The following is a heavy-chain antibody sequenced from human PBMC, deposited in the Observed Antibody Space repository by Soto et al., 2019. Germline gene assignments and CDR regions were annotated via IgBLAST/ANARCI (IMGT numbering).Heavy chain of an antibody. J-gene: IGHJ6*02. CDR1: GYSFTSYW. CDR2: IDPSDSYT. Sequence: GESLKISCKGSGYSFTSYWISWVRQMPGKGLEWMGRIDPSDSYTNYSPSFQGHVTISADKSISTAYLQWSSLKASDTAMYYCARQYCSSTSCYYYGMDVWGQRTTVTVSS. D-gene: IGHD2-2*01. CDR3: ARQYCSSTSCYYYGMDV. V-gene: IGHV5-10-1*01.